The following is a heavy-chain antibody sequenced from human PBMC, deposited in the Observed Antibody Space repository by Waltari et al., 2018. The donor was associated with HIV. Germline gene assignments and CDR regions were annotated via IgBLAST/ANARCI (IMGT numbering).Heavy chain of an antibody. CDR1: GGSISSSNW. Sequence: QVQLQESGPGLVKPSGTLSLTCGVSGGSISSSNWWSWVRPPPGKGLEWIGEIYHSGSNNYNPSPKSRVTISVDKSKNQFSLKVSAVTAADTAVYYCARDKYSSGWRVYYGLDVWGQGTTVTVSS. D-gene: IGHD6-19*01. J-gene: IGHJ6*02. CDR3: ARDKYSSGWRVYYGLDV. V-gene: IGHV4-4*02. CDR2: IYHSGSN.